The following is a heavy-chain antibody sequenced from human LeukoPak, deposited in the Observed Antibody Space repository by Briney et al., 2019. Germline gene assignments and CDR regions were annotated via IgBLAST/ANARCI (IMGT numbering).Heavy chain of an antibody. CDR1: GFTFSAAP. Sequence: GGSLRLSCAASGFTFSAAPMIWVRQVSGKGLEWVSAISGSGGSTYYADSVKGRFTISRDNSKNTLYLQMNSLRAEDTAVYYCAKAPDYWGQGTLVTVSS. J-gene: IGHJ4*02. CDR2: ISGSGGST. CDR3: AKAPDY. V-gene: IGHV3-23*01.